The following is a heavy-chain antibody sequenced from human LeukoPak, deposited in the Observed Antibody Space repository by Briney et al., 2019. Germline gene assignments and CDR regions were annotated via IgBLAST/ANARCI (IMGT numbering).Heavy chain of an antibody. J-gene: IGHJ4*02. Sequence: ASVKVSCKAFGYTFTSNYMHWVRQAPGQGPEWMGVISPSGGSTSYAQKFQGRVTMTRDMSTSTVYMELSSLRSEDTAVYYCARDGGFDYWGQGTLVTVSS. CDR1: GYTFTSNY. CDR3: ARDGGFDY. D-gene: IGHD2-15*01. CDR2: ISPSGGST. V-gene: IGHV1-46*01.